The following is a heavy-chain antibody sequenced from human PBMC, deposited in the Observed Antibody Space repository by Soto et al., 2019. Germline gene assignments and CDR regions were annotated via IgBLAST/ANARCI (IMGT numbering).Heavy chain of an antibody. J-gene: IGHJ4*02. CDR1: GYTFTNYC. CDR3: AREPNESFYFDY. Sequence: GASVKVSCKASGYTFTNYCINWVRQAPGQGLEWMGILRPRHDNTGYAQRFQGRVTMTRDTSTGTVYMELTSLKSDDTAVYYCAREPNESFYFDYWGQGTQVTVSS. CDR2: LRPRHDNT. V-gene: IGHV1-46*01.